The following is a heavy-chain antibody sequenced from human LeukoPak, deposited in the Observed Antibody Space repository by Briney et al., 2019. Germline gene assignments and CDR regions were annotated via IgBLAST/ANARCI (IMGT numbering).Heavy chain of an antibody. J-gene: IGHJ4*02. Sequence: GGTLRLSCAASGFTFSSYGMNWVRQAPGKGLEWVSAISDSGGRTYYADSVKGRFTISRDNSKNTLYLQMNSLRAEDTAVYYCAKDAAITIFGVVLYYFDYWGQGTLVTVSS. V-gene: IGHV3-23*01. D-gene: IGHD3-3*01. CDR3: AKDAAITIFGVVLYYFDY. CDR1: GFTFSSYG. CDR2: ISDSGGRT.